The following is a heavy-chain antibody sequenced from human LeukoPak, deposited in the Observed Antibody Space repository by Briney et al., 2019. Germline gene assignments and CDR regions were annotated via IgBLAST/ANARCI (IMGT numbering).Heavy chain of an antibody. D-gene: IGHD3-22*01. CDR2: ISYDGSNK. Sequence: GGSLRLSCAASGFTFSSYAMQWVREAPGKGLEGVAVISYDGSNKYYADSVKGGFTISRDNSNNTLYLQMNSLRADDTAVYYCARAGSDSSGYSAFDYWGQGTLVTVSS. J-gene: IGHJ4*02. V-gene: IGHV3-30*01. CDR3: ARAGSDSSGYSAFDY. CDR1: GFTFSSYA.